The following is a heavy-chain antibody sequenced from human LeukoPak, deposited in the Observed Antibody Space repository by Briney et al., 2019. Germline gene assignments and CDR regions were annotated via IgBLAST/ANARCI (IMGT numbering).Heavy chain of an antibody. Sequence: PGGSLRLSCAASGFTFHEYGMSEVRQVPGKGLEWVAGINWNGGSTGYADSVKGRFTISRDNAKTSLSLQMNSLRAEDTALYSCASSWGGSYYLGFDYWGQGTLVTVPS. CDR2: INWNGGST. CDR1: GFTFHEYG. D-gene: IGHD3-10*01. CDR3: ASSWGGSYYLGFDY. J-gene: IGHJ4*02. V-gene: IGHV3-20*04.